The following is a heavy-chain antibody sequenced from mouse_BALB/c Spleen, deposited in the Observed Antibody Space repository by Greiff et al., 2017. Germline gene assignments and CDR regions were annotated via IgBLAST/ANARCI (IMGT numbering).Heavy chain of an antibody. CDR1: GFTFSSFG. CDR2: ISSGSSTI. J-gene: IGHJ4*01. V-gene: IGHV5-17*02. D-gene: IGHD2-14*01. Sequence: DVHLVESGGGLVQPGGSRKLSCAASGFTFSSFGMHWVRQAPEKGLEWVAYISSGSSTIYYADTVKGRFTISRDNPKNTLFLQMTSLRSEDTAMYYCARGDYRYEGYAMDYWGQGTSVTVSS. CDR3: ARGDYRYEGYAMDY.